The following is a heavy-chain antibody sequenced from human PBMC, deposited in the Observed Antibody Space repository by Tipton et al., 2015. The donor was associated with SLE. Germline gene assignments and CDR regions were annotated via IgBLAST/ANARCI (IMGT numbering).Heavy chain of an antibody. CDR2: IDSGTTT. CDR1: GFTFSNYE. CDR3: AKDIVGYCSRTICYQVSYFDL. D-gene: IGHD2-2*01. V-gene: IGHV3-48*03. J-gene: IGHJ2*01. Sequence: SLRLSCAASGFTFSNYEMNWVRQAPGKGLEWISHIDSGTTTYYADFVKGRFTISRDNAKNSLYLQMNSLRPEDTALYYCAKDIVGYCSRTICYQVSYFDLWGRGTLVTVSS.